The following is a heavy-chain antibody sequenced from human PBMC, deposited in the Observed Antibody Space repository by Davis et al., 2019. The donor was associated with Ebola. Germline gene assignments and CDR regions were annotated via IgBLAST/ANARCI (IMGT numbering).Heavy chain of an antibody. Sequence: SETLSLTCAVSGTSISSHYWAWIRQPPGKGLEWIGYIYYSGSTNYNPSLKSRVSISIDSSQSQFSLSLNSVTAADTAVYYCARGEYIDSSSWYVIESWGQGTLVTVSS. D-gene: IGHD6-13*01. CDR2: IYYSGST. CDR3: ARGEYIDSSSWYVIES. V-gene: IGHV4-59*11. CDR1: GTSISSHY. J-gene: IGHJ5*02.